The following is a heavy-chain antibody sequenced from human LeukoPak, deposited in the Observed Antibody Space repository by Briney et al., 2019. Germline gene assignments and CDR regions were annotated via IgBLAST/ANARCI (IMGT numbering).Heavy chain of an antibody. CDR3: ARDHASSSSSWYYWYFDL. D-gene: IGHD6-13*01. J-gene: IGHJ2*01. V-gene: IGHV4-59*01. CDR2: IYYSGST. CDR1: GGSISSYY. Sequence: PSETLSLTCTVSGGSISSYYWSWIRQPPGKGLEWIGYIYYSGSTNYNPSLKSRVTISVDTSKNQFSLKLSSVTAADTAVYYCARDHASSSSSWYYWYFDLWGRGTLVTVSS.